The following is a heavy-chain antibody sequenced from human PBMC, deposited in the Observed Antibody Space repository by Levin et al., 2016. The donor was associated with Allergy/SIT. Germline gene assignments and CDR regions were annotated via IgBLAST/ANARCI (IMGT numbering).Heavy chain of an antibody. D-gene: IGHD3-22*01. Sequence: WIRQPPGKGLEWIGYIYYSGSTYYNPSLKSRVSISLDTSKNQFSLKLSSVTAADTAVYYCARESRIHYYDTSGYLGYWGQGTLVTVSS. J-gene: IGHJ4*02. CDR2: IYYSGST. V-gene: IGHV4-30-4*01. CDR3: ARESRIHYYDTSGYLGY.